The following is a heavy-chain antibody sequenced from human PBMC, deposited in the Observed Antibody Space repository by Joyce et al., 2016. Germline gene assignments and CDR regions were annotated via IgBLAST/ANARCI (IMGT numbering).Heavy chain of an antibody. Sequence: EMQLVESGGGLVKPGDSLRLSCAASGFTFSNTKMNWVRQAPGKGLAWVGHIKSKSDGGTTVYAAPVKGRFTSSRDDSKNTLYLQMNSLKPEDTAIYYCATDFSGGFWGPGTLVTVSS. CDR2: IKSKSDGGTT. CDR1: GFTFSNTK. J-gene: IGHJ4*02. V-gene: IGHV3-15*01. D-gene: IGHD3-10*01. CDR3: ATDFSGGF.